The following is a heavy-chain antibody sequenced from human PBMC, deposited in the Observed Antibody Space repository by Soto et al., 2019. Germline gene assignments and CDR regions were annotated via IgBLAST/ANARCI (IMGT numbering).Heavy chain of an antibody. CDR1: GFTCSSCA. D-gene: IGHD5-12*01. CDR2: ISGSGGST. CDR3: AKDFKVATTTYFDY. V-gene: IGHV3-23*01. Sequence: GGSLRLSCAASGFTCSSCAMSWVRQAPGKGLEWVSAISGSGGSTYYADSVKGRFTISRDNSKNTLYLQMNSLRAEDTAVYYCAKDFKVATTTYFDYWGQGTLVTVSS. J-gene: IGHJ4*02.